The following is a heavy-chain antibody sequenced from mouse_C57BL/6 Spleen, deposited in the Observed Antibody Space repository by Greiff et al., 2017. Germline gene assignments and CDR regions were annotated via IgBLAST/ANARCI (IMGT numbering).Heavy chain of an antibody. D-gene: IGHD1-1*01. J-gene: IGHJ1*03. CDR2: IYPRSGNT. V-gene: IGHV1-81*01. CDR3: ARSYYGSSLWDFDV. CDR1: GYTFTSYG. Sequence: QVQLQQSGAELARPGASVKLSCKASGYTFTSYGISWVKQRTGQGLEWIGEIYPRSGNTYYNEKFKGKATLTADKSSSTAYMELRSLTSEDSAVYFCARSYYGSSLWDFDVWGTGTTVTVSS.